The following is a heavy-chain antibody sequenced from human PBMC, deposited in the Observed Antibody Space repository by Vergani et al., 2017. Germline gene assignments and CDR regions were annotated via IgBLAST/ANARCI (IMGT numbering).Heavy chain of an antibody. J-gene: IGHJ5*02. V-gene: IGHV3-30-3*01. CDR3: ARDSPLRFLEWLSGWFDP. CDR2: ISYDGSNK. D-gene: IGHD3-3*01. CDR1: GFTFSSYA. Sequence: VQLLESGGGLVQPGGSLRLSCAASGFTFSSYAMSWVRQAPGKGLEWVAVISYDGSNKYYADSVKGRFTISRDNSKNTLYLQMNSLRAEDTAVYYCARDSPLRFLEWLSGWFDPWGQGTLVTVSS.